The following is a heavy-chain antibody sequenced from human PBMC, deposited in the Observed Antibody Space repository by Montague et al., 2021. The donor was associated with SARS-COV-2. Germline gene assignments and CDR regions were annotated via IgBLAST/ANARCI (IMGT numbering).Heavy chain of an antibody. CDR2: IYYSGST. J-gene: IGHJ4*02. V-gene: IGHV4-31*03. CDR1: GGSISSGGYY. D-gene: IGHD3-3*01. Sequence: TLSLTCTVSGGSISSGGYYWSWIRQHPGKGLEWIGYIYYSGSTYYNPSLKNRVTISVDTSKNQFSLKLSSVTAADTAVYYCARAPATIFGVVKQIDYWGQGTLVTVSS. CDR3: ARAPATIFGVVKQIDY.